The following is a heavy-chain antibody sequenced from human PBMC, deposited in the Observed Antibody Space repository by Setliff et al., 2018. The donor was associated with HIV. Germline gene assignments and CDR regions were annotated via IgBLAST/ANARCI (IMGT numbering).Heavy chain of an antibody. CDR3: ARVNARNYHYYAMDV. J-gene: IGHJ6*01. V-gene: IGHV1-69*05. CDR2: IIPMYGVT. Sequence: SVKVSCKASGGTFSSYVISWVRQAPGQWPEWMGGIIPMYGVTNYAQKFQGRVTMTTDESTSIAYMELSSQRSEDTAVYYCARVNARNYHYYAMDVWGQGTTVTVS. CDR1: GGTFSSYV.